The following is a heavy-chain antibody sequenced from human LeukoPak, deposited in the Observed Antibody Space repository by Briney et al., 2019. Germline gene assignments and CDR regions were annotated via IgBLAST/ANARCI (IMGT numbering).Heavy chain of an antibody. CDR3: AREVDGELQSDGFDP. CDR1: GGSISSYY. Sequence: KPSETLSLTCTVSGGSISSYYWSWIRQPPGKGLEWIGYIYYSGSTNYNPSLKSRVTISVDTSKNQFSLKLSSVTAADTAVYYCAREVDGELQSDGFDPWGQGTLVTVSS. D-gene: IGHD3-10*01. V-gene: IGHV4-59*01. J-gene: IGHJ5*02. CDR2: IYYSGST.